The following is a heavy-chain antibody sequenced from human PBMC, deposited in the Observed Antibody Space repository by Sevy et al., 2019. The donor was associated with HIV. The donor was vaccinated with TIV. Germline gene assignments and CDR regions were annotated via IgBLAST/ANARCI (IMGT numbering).Heavy chain of an antibody. D-gene: IGHD3-10*01. J-gene: IGHJ3*02. CDR1: GYTFTGYY. V-gene: IGHV1-2*02. CDR2: INPNSGGT. Sequence: PSVKVSCKASGYTFTGYYMHWVRQAPGQGLEWMGWINPNSGGTNYAQRFQGRVTMTRDTSISTAYMELSRLRSDDTAVYYCARDLDYGSGSRAYAFDIWGQGTMVTVSS. CDR3: ARDLDYGSGSRAYAFDI.